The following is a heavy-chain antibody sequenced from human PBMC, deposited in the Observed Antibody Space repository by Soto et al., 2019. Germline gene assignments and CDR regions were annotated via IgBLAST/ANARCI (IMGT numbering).Heavy chain of an antibody. CDR1: GGSISSGAYY. D-gene: IGHD2-2*01. Sequence: SSETLSLTCTVSGGSISSGAYYWSWIRQHPGKGLEWIGYICYSGSTYYNPSLKSRVTISVDTSQNQFSLKLSSVTAADTAVYYCVGERSCSSSRCYEGSWFDPWGQGTLVTVSS. V-gene: IGHV4-31*03. CDR2: ICYSGST. CDR3: VGERSCSSSRCYEGSWFDP. J-gene: IGHJ5*02.